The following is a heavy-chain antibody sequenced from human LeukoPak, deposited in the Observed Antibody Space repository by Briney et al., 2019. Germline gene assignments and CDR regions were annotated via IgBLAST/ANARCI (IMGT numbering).Heavy chain of an antibody. CDR2: IIPILGIA. Sequence: ASVKVSCKASGGTFSSYTISWVRQAPGQGLEWMGRIIPILGIANYAQKFQGRVTIIADKSTSTAYMELSSLRSEDTAVYYCARDPQGGSGSSWGQGTLVTVSS. J-gene: IGHJ4*02. V-gene: IGHV1-69*04. CDR3: ARDPQGGSGSS. D-gene: IGHD3-10*01. CDR1: GGTFSSYT.